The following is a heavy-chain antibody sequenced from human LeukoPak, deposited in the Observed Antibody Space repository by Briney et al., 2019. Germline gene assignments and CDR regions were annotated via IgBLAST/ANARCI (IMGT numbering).Heavy chain of an antibody. CDR3: AREKAAGSSDSSGYPDY. Sequence: GGSLRLSCAASGFTFSSYAMHWVRQAPGKGLEWVAVISYDGSNKYYADSVKGRFTSSRDKSKNTLYLQMNSLRAEDTAVYYCAREKAAGSSDSSGYPDYWGQGTLVTVSS. V-gene: IGHV3-30-3*01. J-gene: IGHJ4*02. CDR1: GFTFSSYA. CDR2: ISYDGSNK. D-gene: IGHD3-22*01.